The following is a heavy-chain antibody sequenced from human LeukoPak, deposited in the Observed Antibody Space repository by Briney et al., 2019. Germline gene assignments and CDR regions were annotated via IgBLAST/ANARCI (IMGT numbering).Heavy chain of an antibody. J-gene: IGHJ4*02. D-gene: IGHD1-26*01. CDR3: ARVRSGSYSYYFDY. CDR1: GYTFTSYD. Sequence: ASVKVSCKASGYTFTSYDINWVRQATGQGLEWMGWMNPNSGNTGYAQKFQGRVTITRNTSISTAYMELSSLRSEDTAVYYCARVRSGSYSYYFDYWGQVTLVTVSS. CDR2: MNPNSGNT. V-gene: IGHV1-8*03.